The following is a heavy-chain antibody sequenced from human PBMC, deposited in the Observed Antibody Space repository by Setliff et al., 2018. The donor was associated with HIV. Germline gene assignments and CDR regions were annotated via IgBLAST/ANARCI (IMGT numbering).Heavy chain of an antibody. Sequence: PSETLSLTCTVSGGSISGHYWPWIRQAPGKGLEWIGTIHYSGGFVYSPSLKSRVSISLDTSKNQFSLKLSSVTAADTAVYYCARDASYGGSYYERAFDIWGQGTMVTVS. CDR3: ARDASYGGSYYERAFDI. J-gene: IGHJ3*02. CDR2: IHYSGGF. V-gene: IGHV4-59*11. D-gene: IGHD1-26*01. CDR1: GGSISGHY.